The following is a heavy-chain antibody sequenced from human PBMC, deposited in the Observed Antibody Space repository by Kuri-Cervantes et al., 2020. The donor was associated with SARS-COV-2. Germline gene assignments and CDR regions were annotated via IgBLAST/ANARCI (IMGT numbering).Heavy chain of an antibody. CDR2: ICGSGGST. D-gene: IGHD5/OR15-5a*01. Sequence: GGSLSLPCSASGFTFSSYATSLVRQAPGKGLEWVSAICGSGGSTYYADSVKGRFTISRDNSKNTLYLQMNSLRAEDTAVYYCAKATLPFDYWGQGTLVTVSS. CDR1: GFTFSSYA. J-gene: IGHJ4*02. CDR3: AKATLPFDY. V-gene: IGHV3-23*01.